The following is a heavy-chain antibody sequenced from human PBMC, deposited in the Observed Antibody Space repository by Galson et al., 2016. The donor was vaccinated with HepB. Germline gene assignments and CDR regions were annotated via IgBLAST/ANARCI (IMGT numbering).Heavy chain of an antibody. D-gene: IGHD1-1*01. J-gene: IGHJ2*01. CDR3: AHSEEYKTTAFARNWYFDL. CDR2: IYWDDDT. Sequence: PALVKPTQTLTLTCTFSGFSLSTSEVSVGWIRQPPGEALEWLALIYWDDDTRYNPSLRNRLTITKDTSKDQVVLSMTNMDPVDTATYFCAHSEEYKTTAFARNWYFDLWGRGTLVTVSS. CDR1: GFSLSTSEVS. V-gene: IGHV2-5*02.